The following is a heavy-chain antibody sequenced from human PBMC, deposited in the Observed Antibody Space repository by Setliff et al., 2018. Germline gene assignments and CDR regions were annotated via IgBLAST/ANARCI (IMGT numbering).Heavy chain of an antibody. Sequence: KPSETLSLTCTVSGGSINSGSYLWAWIRQPPGKGLEWIGSILYTGSTHSNPSLKSRVSISIDTSKNRFSLHLRSVTAADSAFYYCTTSYLTLEAAFDVWGRGTVVTVSS. CDR3: TTSYLTLEAAFDV. D-gene: IGHD7-27*01. CDR2: ILYTGST. CDR1: GGSINSGSYL. J-gene: IGHJ3*01. V-gene: IGHV4-39*01.